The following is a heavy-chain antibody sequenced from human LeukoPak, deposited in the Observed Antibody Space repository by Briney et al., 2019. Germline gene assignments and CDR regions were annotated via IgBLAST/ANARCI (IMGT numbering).Heavy chain of an antibody. CDR2: TYYSGTT. CDR3: ARDDYSRSYNWFDP. D-gene: IGHD3-16*01. V-gene: IGHV4-59*01. J-gene: IGHJ5*02. CDR1: GGSFSDSY. Sequence: SETLSLTCAVCGGSFSDSYWTWIRQPPGKGLEWIGYTYYSGTTNYNPSLKSRVTISVDTSKNQFSLKLTSVTAADTAVYYCARDDYSRSYNWFDPWGQGTLVSVSS.